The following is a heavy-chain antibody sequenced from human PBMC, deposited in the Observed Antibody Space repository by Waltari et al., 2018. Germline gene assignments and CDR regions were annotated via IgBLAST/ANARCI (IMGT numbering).Heavy chain of an antibody. V-gene: IGHV3-23*01. CDR3: AKGDTMIDQWPQLGAFDI. J-gene: IGHJ3*02. CDR2: ISGSGGST. Sequence: ESGGGLVQPGGSLRLSCAASGFTFSSYAMSWVRQAPGKGLEWVSAISGSGGSTYYADSVKGRFTISRDNSKNTLYLQMNSLRAEDTAVYYCAKGDTMIDQWPQLGAFDIWGQRTMVTVSS. D-gene: IGHD3-22*01. CDR1: GFTFSSYA.